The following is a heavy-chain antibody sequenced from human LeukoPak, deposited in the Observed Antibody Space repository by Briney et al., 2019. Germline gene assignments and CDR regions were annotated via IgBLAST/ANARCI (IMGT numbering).Heavy chain of an antibody. J-gene: IGHJ6*02. CDR1: GGSISSYY. V-gene: IGHV4-4*07. CDR2: IYTSGST. Sequence: SETLSLTCTVSGGSISSYYWSWIRQPAGKGLEWIGRIYTSGSTNYNASLKSRVSMSVDTSKNQFSLKLSSVTAADTAVYYCARDKAPHPYYYYGMDVWGQGTTVTVSS. CDR3: ARDKAPHPYYYYGMDV.